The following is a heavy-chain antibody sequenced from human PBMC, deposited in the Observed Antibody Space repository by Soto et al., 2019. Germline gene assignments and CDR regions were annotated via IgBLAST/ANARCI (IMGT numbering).Heavy chain of an antibody. CDR2: IYYSGST. CDR1: GGSISSGGYY. CDR3: ARDRSDYGDYSRYYYYGMDV. Sequence: PSETLSLTCTVSGGSISSGGYYWSWIRQHPGKGLEWIGYIYYSGSTYYNPSLKSRVTISVDTSKNQFSLKLSSVTAADTAVYYCARDRSDYGDYSRYYYYGMDVWGQGTTVTVSS. D-gene: IGHD4-17*01. V-gene: IGHV4-30-4*08. J-gene: IGHJ6*02.